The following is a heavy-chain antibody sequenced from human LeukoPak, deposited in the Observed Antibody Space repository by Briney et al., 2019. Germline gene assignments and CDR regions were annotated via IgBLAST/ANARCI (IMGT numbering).Heavy chain of an antibody. J-gene: IGHJ4*02. CDR2: ISGSGGRT. D-gene: IGHD6-19*01. CDR3: ARDTQAVAGPNDY. CDR1: GFTLSSYA. V-gene: IGHV3-23*01. Sequence: GGSLRLSCAASGFTLSSYAMSWVRQAPGKGLEWVSAISGSGGRTYYADSVKGRFTISRDNAKNSLYLQMNSLRAEDTAVYYCARDTQAVAGPNDYWGQGTLVTVSS.